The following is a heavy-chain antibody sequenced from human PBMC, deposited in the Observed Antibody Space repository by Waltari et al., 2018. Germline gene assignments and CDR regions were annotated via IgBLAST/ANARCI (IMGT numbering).Heavy chain of an antibody. CDR3: AKGTPVTTHFFDH. CDR2: IIPIFGTA. D-gene: IGHD4-17*01. V-gene: IGHV1-69*05. J-gene: IGHJ4*02. CDR1: GGTFSSYA. Sequence: QVQLVQSGAEVKKPGSSVKVSCKASGGTFSSYAISWVRQAPGQGLEWMGGIIPIFGTANYAQKFQGRVTFTRDTSASTAYMELNSLTSEDTAVYYCAKGTPVTTHFFDHWGQGTLVTVSS.